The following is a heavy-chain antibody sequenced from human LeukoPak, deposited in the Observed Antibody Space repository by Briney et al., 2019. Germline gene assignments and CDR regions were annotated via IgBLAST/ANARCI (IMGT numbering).Heavy chain of an antibody. J-gene: IGHJ5*02. CDR3: ARVKPSTTFSDQ. V-gene: IGHV1-8*01. D-gene: IGHD1-14*01. CDR1: TYTFSTYD. Sequence: ASVKASCKASTYTFSTYDIIWVRQATGQGLEWMGWMNPNSGSAGYAQKFQGRVTMTSSTSLNTAYMELSSLTSEDTALYYCARVKPSTTFSDQWGQGTLVTVSS. CDR2: MNPNSGSA.